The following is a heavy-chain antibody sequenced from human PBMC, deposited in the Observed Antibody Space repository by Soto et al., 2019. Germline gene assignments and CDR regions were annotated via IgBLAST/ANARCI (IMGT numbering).Heavy chain of an antibody. V-gene: IGHV1-3*01. Sequence: QVQLVQSGAEVKKPGASVKVSCKASGYTFTSYTMHWVRQAPGQRLEWMGWINAGNGNTKYSQKFQGRVTITRDTSASTAYMELSSLRSEDTAVYYCARGPLVRGVLLHWFDPGGQGTLVTGSS. CDR2: INAGNGNT. D-gene: IGHD3-10*01. CDR1: GYTFTSYT. CDR3: ARGPLVRGVLLHWFDP. J-gene: IGHJ5*02.